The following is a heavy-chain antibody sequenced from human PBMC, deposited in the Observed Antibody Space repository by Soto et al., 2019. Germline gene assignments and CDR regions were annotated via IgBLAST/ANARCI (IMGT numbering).Heavy chain of an antibody. D-gene: IGHD3-3*01. CDR1: GGSISSGGYY. V-gene: IGHV4-31*01. CDR3: ARGGAGVFWSGRSDNWFDP. Sequence: QVQLQESGPGLVKPSQTLSLTCTVSGGSISSGGYYWSWIRQHPGKGLEWIAYIYYSGSTYYNPSLQSLFTISADTSKNQFSLKLSSVTAADTAVYYCARGGAGVFWSGRSDNWFDPWGPGTLGTVSS. J-gene: IGHJ5*02. CDR2: IYYSGST.